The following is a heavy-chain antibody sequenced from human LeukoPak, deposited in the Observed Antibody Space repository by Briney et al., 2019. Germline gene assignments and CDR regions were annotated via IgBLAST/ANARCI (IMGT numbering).Heavy chain of an antibody. D-gene: IGHD3-16*01. CDR2: IYYSGTT. J-gene: IGHJ4*02. CDR3: ARQGSAGDYVFF. Sequence: SETLSLTCTVSGGSISSSGYYWGWFRQPPVKGLEWIGSIYYSGTTYYSQPLKSRVTISVDTSKDQFSLKLTSVTAADTAVYYCARQGSAGDYVFFWGQGTLVTVSS. V-gene: IGHV4-39*01. CDR1: GGSISSSGYY.